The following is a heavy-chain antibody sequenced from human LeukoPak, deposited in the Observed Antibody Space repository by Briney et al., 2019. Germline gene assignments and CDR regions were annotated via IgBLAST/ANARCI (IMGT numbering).Heavy chain of an antibody. Sequence: GGSLRLSCAASGYTINSYSMNWVRQAPGKGLEWVSSISSSSSYIYYADSVKGRFTISRDNAKNSLYLQMNSLRAEDTAVYYCARAPIAAAGTGYYYMDVWGKGTTVTVSS. CDR2: ISSSSSYI. V-gene: IGHV3-21*01. D-gene: IGHD6-13*01. J-gene: IGHJ6*03. CDR1: GYTINSYS. CDR3: ARAPIAAAGTGYYYMDV.